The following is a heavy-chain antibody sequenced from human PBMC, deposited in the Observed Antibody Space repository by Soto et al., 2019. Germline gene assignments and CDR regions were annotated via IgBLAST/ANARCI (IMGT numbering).Heavy chain of an antibody. V-gene: IGHV4-31*02. CDR2: TYYSGST. J-gene: IGHJ3*02. D-gene: IGHD3-10*01. CDR3: AREEAGAFDI. Sequence: WTRIRQHPGKGLEWIGYTYYSGSTYYNPSLKSRLTISVDTSKNQFSLRLSSVTAADTAVYYCAREEAGAFDIWGQGTMVTVSS.